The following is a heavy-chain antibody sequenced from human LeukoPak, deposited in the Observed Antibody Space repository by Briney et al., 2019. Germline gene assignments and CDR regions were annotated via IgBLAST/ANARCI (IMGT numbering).Heavy chain of an antibody. Sequence: SETLSLTCTVSGGSISSSSYYWGWIRQPPGKGLEWIGSIYYSGSTNYNPSLKSRVTISVDTSKNQFSLKLSSVTAADTAVYYCARKVGAPNWYFDLWGRGTLVTVSS. CDR1: GGSISSSSYY. V-gene: IGHV4-39*07. D-gene: IGHD1-26*01. CDR3: ARKVGAPNWYFDL. CDR2: IYYSGST. J-gene: IGHJ2*01.